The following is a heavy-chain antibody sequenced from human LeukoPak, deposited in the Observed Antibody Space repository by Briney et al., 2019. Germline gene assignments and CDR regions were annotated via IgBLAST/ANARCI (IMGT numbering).Heavy chain of an antibody. Sequence: SETLSLTCTVSGGSISSYYWSWIRQTPGEGLEWIGYIYYSGSTNYNPSLKSRVTMSVDTSKNQFFLNLSSVTAADTAVYYCARGGSSSSLNHFDYWGQGTLVTVSS. CDR1: GGSISSYY. J-gene: IGHJ4*02. CDR3: ARGGSSSSLNHFDY. CDR2: IYYSGST. V-gene: IGHV4-59*01. D-gene: IGHD6-13*01.